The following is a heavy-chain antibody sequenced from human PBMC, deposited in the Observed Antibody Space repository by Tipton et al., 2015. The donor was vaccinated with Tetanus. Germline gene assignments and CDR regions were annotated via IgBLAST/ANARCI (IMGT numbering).Heavy chain of an antibody. CDR3: AKSLYGGTDY. J-gene: IGHJ4*02. D-gene: IGHD2-2*02. Sequence: SLRLSCAASGFTFRNYWMHWVRQAPGKGLVWVSRINGEASDTGYADSVKGRLSISRDNTKNMLYLQINSLRAEDTAVYYCAKSLYGGTDYWGQGTLVTVSS. V-gene: IGHV3-74*01. CDR1: GFTFRNYW. CDR2: INGEASDT.